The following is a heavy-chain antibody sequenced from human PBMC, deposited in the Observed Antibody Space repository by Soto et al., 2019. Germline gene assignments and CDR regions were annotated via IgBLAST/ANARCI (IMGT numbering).Heavy chain of an antibody. Sequence: EVQLVESGGGLVKPGGSLRLSCAASGFTFSNAWMNWVRQAPGKGLEWVGRIKSKTDGGTTDYAAPVKGRFTISRDDSKNTLYLQMNSLKTEDTAVYYCTTPVGAAAGTRWCFDLWGRGTLVTVSS. CDR3: TTPVGAAAGTRWCFDL. CDR1: GFTFSNAW. V-gene: IGHV3-15*07. CDR2: IKSKTDGGTT. D-gene: IGHD6-13*01. J-gene: IGHJ2*01.